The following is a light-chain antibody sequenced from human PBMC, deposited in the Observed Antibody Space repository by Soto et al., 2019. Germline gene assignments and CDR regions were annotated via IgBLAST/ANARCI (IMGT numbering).Light chain of an antibody. CDR1: SSNVGAGYD. V-gene: IGLV1-40*01. Sequence: QSVLTQPPSVSGAPGQRVTISCTGSSSNVGAGYDVHWYQQLPGTAPKLLIYGNTNRPSGVPDRFSGSKSGTSASLATTGLPAEDEADYYCQSYDSSLGANSVFGTGTQVTVL. CDR2: GNT. J-gene: IGLJ1*01. CDR3: QSYDSSLGANSV.